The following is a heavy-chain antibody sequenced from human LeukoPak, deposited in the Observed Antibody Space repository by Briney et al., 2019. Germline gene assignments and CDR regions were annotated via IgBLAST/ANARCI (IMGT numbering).Heavy chain of an antibody. V-gene: IGHV4-34*01. CDR2: INHSGST. CDR3: ARSTVYFDAFDI. CDR1: GGSLSGYY. Sequence: SETLSLTCAVYGGSLSGYYWSWIRQPPGKGLEWIGEINHSGSTNYNPSLKSRVTISVDTSKNQFSLKLSSVTAADTAVYYCARSTVYFDAFDIWGQGKMVTVSS. J-gene: IGHJ3*02. D-gene: IGHD2/OR15-2a*01.